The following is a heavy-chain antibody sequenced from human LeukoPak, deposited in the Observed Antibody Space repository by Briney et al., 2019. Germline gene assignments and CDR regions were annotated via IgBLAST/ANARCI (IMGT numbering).Heavy chain of an antibody. CDR3: ARHSIAAAGTNFDY. V-gene: IGHV4-4*02. D-gene: IGHD6-13*01. Sequence: PSETLSLTCAVSGGSISSSNWWSWVRQPPGKGLEWIGEIYHSGSTNYNPSLKSRVTISVDKSKNQFSLKLSSVTAADTAVYYCARHSIAAAGTNFDYWGQGTLVTVSS. CDR2: IYHSGST. CDR1: GGSISSSNW. J-gene: IGHJ4*02.